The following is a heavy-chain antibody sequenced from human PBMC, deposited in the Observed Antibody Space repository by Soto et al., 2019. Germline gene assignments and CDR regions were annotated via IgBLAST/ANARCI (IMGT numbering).Heavy chain of an antibody. V-gene: IGHV1-46*03. J-gene: IGHJ3*02. CDR3: ARDLNGSGSYLGAFDI. CDR2: INPSGGST. Sequence: QVQLVQSGAGVKKPGASVKVSCKASGYTFTSFYMHWVRQAPGQGLEWMGIINPSGGSTSYAQKFQGRVTMTRDTSTTTVYMELSSLSSEDTAVYYCARDLNGSGSYLGAFDIWGQGTMVTVSS. D-gene: IGHD3-10*01. CDR1: GYTFTSFY.